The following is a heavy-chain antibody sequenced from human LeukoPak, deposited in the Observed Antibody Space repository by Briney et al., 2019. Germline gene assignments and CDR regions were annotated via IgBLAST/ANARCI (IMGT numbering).Heavy chain of an antibody. J-gene: IGHJ4*02. V-gene: IGHV3-30-3*01. CDR2: IAYDGSDK. CDR3: AREASYYFDY. Sequence: PGGSLRLSCAASGFTFSSYAMHWVRQAPGKGLEWVAGIAYDGSDKVYTDSVKGRFTISRDNSKNTLSLQMNSLSAEDAAVYYCAREASYYFDYWGQGTLVTVSS. CDR1: GFTFSSYA.